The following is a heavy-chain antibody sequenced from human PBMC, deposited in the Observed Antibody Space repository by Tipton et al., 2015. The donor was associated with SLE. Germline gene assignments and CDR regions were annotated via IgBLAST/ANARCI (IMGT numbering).Heavy chain of an antibody. D-gene: IGHD6-19*01. CDR2: VYPADSDT. Sequence: QLVQSGAEMKKPGESLKISCKTSGYSFNSYWVGWVRQMPGKGLEWMGIVYPADSDTRYSPSFQGQVAMSVDKSTSTAYLHLSSLKASDTAIYYCARQGSTIAVAGANFDYWGQGTLVTVST. CDR3: ARQGSTIAVAGANFDY. V-gene: IGHV5-51*01. J-gene: IGHJ4*02. CDR1: GYSFNSYW.